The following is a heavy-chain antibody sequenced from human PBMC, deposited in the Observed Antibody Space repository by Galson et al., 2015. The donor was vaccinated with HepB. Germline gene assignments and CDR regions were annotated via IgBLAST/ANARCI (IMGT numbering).Heavy chain of an antibody. CDR3: AKREGLGSFHYHIDY. J-gene: IGHJ4*02. Sequence: SLRLSCAASGFRFSNNAMIWVRQAPGKGLEWVSVISASGSITYYADTAKGRFTISRDNSKNTVFLLMNSLRAEDTAVYYCAKREGLGSFHYHIDYWGQGTLVTVSS. CDR1: GFRFSNNA. D-gene: IGHD3-10*01. V-gene: IGHV3-23*01. CDR2: ISASGSIT.